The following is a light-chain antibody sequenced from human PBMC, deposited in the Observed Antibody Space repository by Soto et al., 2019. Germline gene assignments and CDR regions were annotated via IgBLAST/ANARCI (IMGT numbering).Light chain of an antibody. Sequence: DIVLTRSPGTLSLSPGERATLSCRASQSLRNNYLAWYQQKPGQTPRLLIHSASSRATGIPDRFSGSGSGTDFTLTISRLEPEDFAVYYCQQFNNSPLTFGGGTKVDIK. V-gene: IGKV3-20*01. CDR1: QSLRNNY. CDR2: SAS. J-gene: IGKJ4*01. CDR3: QQFNNSPLT.